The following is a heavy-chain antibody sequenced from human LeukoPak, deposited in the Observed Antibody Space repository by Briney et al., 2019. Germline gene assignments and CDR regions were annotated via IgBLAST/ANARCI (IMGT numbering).Heavy chain of an antibody. V-gene: IGHV3-48*01. J-gene: IGHJ4*02. CDR3: ARDGDFWTAYTSEIDY. D-gene: IGHD3/OR15-3a*01. CDR1: GFTFSTYS. CDR2: ISSSGETI. Sequence: GGSLRLSCAASGFTFSTYSMNWVRQAPGKGLEWVSYISSSGETIYYADSVKGRFTIFRDNAKTSLYLQMNSLRAEDTAVYYCARDGDFWTAYTSEIDYWGQGTLVTVSS.